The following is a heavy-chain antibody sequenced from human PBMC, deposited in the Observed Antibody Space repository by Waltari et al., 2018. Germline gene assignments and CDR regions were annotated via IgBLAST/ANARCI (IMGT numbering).Heavy chain of an antibody. CDR1: GDFISSSY. CDR3: ARASAYYTIDY. Sequence: QVQLQESGPGLVKPSETLSLTCTFAGDFISSSYWSWLRQPPGKGVEWVGYTDTSGSTNYNPSLKSRLTILLDTSKNQFSLKLSSVTAADTAVYYCARASAYYTIDYWGQGTLVTVSS. CDR2: TDTSGST. J-gene: IGHJ4*02. D-gene: IGHD3-3*01. V-gene: IGHV4-4*09.